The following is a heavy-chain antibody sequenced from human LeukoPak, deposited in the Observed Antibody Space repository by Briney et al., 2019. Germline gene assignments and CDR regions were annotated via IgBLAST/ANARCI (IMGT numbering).Heavy chain of an antibody. CDR1: GFTFSSYG. Sequence: GGSLRLSCAASGFTFSSYGMHWVRQAPGKGLEWVAFIRYDGSNKYYADSVKGRFTISRDNSKNTLYLQMNSLRAEDTAVYYCAKDDGYSSGWSASFDYWGQGTLVTVSS. V-gene: IGHV3-30*02. CDR2: IRYDGSNK. CDR3: AKDDGYSSGWSASFDY. J-gene: IGHJ4*02. D-gene: IGHD6-19*01.